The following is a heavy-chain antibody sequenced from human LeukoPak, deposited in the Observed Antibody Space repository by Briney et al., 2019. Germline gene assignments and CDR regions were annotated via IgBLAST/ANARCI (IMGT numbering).Heavy chain of an antibody. D-gene: IGHD3-22*01. CDR2: ISYDGSNK. CDR3: ARVPADYDSSGYYYGPH. V-gene: IGHV3-30-3*01. J-gene: IGHJ4*02. Sequence: PGGSLRLSCAASGFTFNNYTIHWVRQAPGKGLEWVAVISYDGSNKYYADSVKGRFTISRDNSKNTLYLQMNSLRAEDTAVYYCARVPADYDSSGYYYGPHWGQGTLVTVSS. CDR1: GFTFNNYT.